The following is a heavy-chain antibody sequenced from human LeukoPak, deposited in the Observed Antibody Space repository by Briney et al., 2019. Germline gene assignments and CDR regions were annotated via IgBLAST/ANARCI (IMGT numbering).Heavy chain of an antibody. V-gene: IGHV4-59*12. CDR2: IYYSGST. Sequence: TPSETLSLTCTVSGGSISSYYWSWIRQPPGKGLEWIGYIYYSGSTNYNPSLKSRVTISVDTSKNQFSLKLSSVTAADTAVYYCAREGLGGYSYGLSRFRLFDYWGQGTLVTVSS. D-gene: IGHD5-18*01. CDR3: AREGLGGYSYGLSRFRLFDY. J-gene: IGHJ4*02. CDR1: GGSISSYY.